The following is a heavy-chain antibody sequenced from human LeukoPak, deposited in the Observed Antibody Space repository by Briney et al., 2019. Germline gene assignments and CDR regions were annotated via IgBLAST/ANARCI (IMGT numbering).Heavy chain of an antibody. J-gene: IGHJ4*02. CDR3: ARDGGDEILDY. CDR2: IYYRGSP. Sequence: PSETLSLTCTVSGGSISSYYWSWIRQPPGKALEWIGYIYYRGSPNYNPSLKSRVTISIDTSKNQFSLRLSSVTAADTAVYYCARDGGDEILDYWGQGTLVTVSA. D-gene: IGHD4-17*01. CDR1: GGSISSYY. V-gene: IGHV4-59*01.